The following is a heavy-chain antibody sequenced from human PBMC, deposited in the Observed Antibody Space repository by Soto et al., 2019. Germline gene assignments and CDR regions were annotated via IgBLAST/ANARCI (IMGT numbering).Heavy chain of an antibody. D-gene: IGHD2-15*01. CDR1: SGSISSVNW. Sequence: SETLSLTCAVSSGSISSVNWWNWVRQPPGKGLEWLGEIYHSGSTNYNPSLKSRVTISVDKSKNQFSLKLNSVTAADTAVYYCARAYCSGGSCYELDCWGQGILVTVSS. J-gene: IGHJ4*02. CDR3: ARAYCSGGSCYELDC. CDR2: IYHSGST. V-gene: IGHV4-4*02.